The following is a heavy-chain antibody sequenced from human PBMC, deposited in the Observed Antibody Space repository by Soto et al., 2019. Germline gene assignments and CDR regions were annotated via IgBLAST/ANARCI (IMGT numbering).Heavy chain of an antibody. CDR3: AGEGYGPYYYYYYAMDV. CDR2: IYYSGST. CDR1: GDSVSSSSYY. Sequence: QVQLQESGPGLVKPSETLSLTCTVSGDSVSSSSYYWSWIRQPPGKGLEWIGYIYYSGSTNYNPSLKSRVTISVDTSKNQFSLKLSSVTAADTAVYYCAGEGYGPYYYYYYAMDVWGQGTTVTVSS. J-gene: IGHJ6*02. D-gene: IGHD5-18*01. V-gene: IGHV4-61*01.